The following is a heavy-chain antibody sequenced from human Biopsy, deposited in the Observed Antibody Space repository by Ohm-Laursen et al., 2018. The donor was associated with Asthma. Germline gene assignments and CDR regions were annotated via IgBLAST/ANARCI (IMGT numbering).Heavy chain of an antibody. CDR3: ARHWDWGSFFDY. CDR2: ISYTGSA. D-gene: IGHD7-27*01. Sequence: SEILSLTCTVSGGSMSSSSYYWGWIRQPPGKGLEWMGGISYTGSAYHNPSLKSRVTISVDTSKNHFSLKLSSVTAADTAVYYCARHWDWGSFFDYWGQGTTVAVSS. J-gene: IGHJ4*03. CDR1: GGSMSSSSYY. V-gene: IGHV4-39*01.